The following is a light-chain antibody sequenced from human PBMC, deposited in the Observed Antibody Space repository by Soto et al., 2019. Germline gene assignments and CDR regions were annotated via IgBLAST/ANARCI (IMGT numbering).Light chain of an antibody. V-gene: IGLV1-47*01. CDR1: ISNIGTNY. CDR3: ASWDASLSGPV. Sequence: QPVLTQPPSASGTPGQRVTISCSGSISNIGTNYVYWYQQLPGTAPKLLIFRHDQRPSGVPDRFSGSRSGTSASLAISGLRSEDEADYYCASWDASLSGPVFGGGTKLTVL. J-gene: IGLJ2*01. CDR2: RHD.